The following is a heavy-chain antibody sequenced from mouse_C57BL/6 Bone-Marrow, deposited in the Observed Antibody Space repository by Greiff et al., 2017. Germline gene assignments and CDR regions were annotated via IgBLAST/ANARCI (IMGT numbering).Heavy chain of an antibody. CDR1: GFTFSSYA. D-gene: IGHD1-1*01. J-gene: IGHJ2*01. CDR2: ISAGGSYT. V-gene: IGHV5-4*01. Sequence: EVQLVESGGGLVKPGGSLKLSCEASGFTFSSYAMYWVRQTPEKRLEWVATISAGGSYTYYTENVKGRFTISRDNAKNNLYLHMSQLKSEVTSMYYGAIDPPYNYGSSHCYFDVWGQGTTLTVSS. CDR3: AIDPPYNYGSSHCYFDV.